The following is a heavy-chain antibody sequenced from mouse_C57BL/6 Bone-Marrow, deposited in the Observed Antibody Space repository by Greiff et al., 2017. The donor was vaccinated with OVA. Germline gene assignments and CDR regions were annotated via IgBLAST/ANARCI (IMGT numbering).Heavy chain of an antibody. D-gene: IGHD1-1*01. Sequence: EVKLMESGGDLVKPGGSLKLSCAASGFTFSSYGMSWVRQTPDKRLEWVATISSGGSYTYYPDSVKGRFTISRGNAKNTLYLQMSSLKSEDTAMYYCARHYYGSSYYWGQGTTLTVSS. CDR2: ISSGGSYT. J-gene: IGHJ2*01. CDR3: ARHYYGSSYY. CDR1: GFTFSSYG. V-gene: IGHV5-6*01.